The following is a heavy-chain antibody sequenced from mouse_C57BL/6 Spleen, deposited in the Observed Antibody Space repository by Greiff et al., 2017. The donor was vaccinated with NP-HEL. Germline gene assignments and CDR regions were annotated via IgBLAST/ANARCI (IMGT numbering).Heavy chain of an antibody. CDR2: IDPSGSYT. CDR3: ARSGWLLRYFDV. J-gene: IGHJ1*03. CDR1: GYTFTSYW. Sequence: QVQLQQPGAELVMPGASVKLSCKASGYTFTSYWMHWVKQRPGQGLEWIGEIDPSGSYTNYNQKFKGKSTLTVDKSSSTAYMQLSSLTSEDSAVYYCARSGWLLRYFDVWGTGTTVTVSS. D-gene: IGHD2-3*01. V-gene: IGHV1-69*01.